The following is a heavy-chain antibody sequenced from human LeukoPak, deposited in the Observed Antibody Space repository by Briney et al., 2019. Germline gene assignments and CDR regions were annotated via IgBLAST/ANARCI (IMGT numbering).Heavy chain of an antibody. V-gene: IGHV4-30-4*02. J-gene: IGHJ6*03. CDR2: IYYSGST. CDR3: ARFAGYQYYMDV. Sequence: SETLSLTCTVSGGSISSGDYYWSWIRQPPGKGLEWIGYIYYSGSTYYNPSLKSRVTISVDTSKNQFSLKLSSVTAADTAVYYCARFAGYQYYMDVWGKGTTVTVSS. CDR1: GGSISSGDYY.